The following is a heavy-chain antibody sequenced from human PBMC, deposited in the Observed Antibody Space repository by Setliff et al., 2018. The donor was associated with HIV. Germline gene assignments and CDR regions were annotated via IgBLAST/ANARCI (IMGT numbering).Heavy chain of an antibody. V-gene: IGHV4-34*01. CDR2: TSHSGKT. CDR3: VTSSSWSSRLNF. CDR1: GGPLSGHY. D-gene: IGHD2-2*01. J-gene: IGHJ4*02. Sequence: SETLSLTCAVYGGPLSGHYWSWIRQPPGQGLEWIGETSHSGKTDYNPSLKSRVTISVDTSENQFSLKLTSVTAADTAVYYCVTSSSWSSRLNFWGPGMLVTVSS.